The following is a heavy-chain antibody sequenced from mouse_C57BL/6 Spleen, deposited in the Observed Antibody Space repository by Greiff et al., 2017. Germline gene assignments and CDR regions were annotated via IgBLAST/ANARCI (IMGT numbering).Heavy chain of an antibody. CDR2: IYPGDGDT. J-gene: IGHJ1*03. D-gene: IGHD1-1*01. V-gene: IGHV1-82*01. Sequence: VQLVESGPELVKPGASVKISCKASGYAFSSSWMNWVKQRPGKGLEWIGRIYPGDGDTNYNGKFKGKATLTADKSSSTAYMQLSSLTSEDSAVXVCAREITTVVAPYFDVWGTGTTVTVSS. CDR3: AREITTVVAPYFDV. CDR1: GYAFSSSW.